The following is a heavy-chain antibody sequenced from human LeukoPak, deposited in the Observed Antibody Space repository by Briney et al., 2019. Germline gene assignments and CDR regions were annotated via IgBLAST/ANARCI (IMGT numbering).Heavy chain of an antibody. J-gene: IGHJ4*02. CDR3: ARGVFGESLES. D-gene: IGHD3-10*02. V-gene: IGHV1-2*02. CDR1: GYTFTNYG. CDR2: MNPNVGGA. Sequence: ASVKVSCKASGYTFTNYGITWVRQAPGQGLEWMGWMNPNVGGANFPQKFQGRVTVTSDPAISAAYMELRRLRSDDTAVYYCARGVFGESLESWGQGTLVTVSS.